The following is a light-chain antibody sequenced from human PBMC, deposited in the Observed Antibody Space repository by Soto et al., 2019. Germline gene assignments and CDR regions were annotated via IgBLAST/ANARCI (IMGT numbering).Light chain of an antibody. CDR3: ASWDGSLRGHV. CDR1: SSNIGSNF. CDR2: TNN. Sequence: QSVLTQPPSASGTPGQRVTISCSGSSSNIGSNFVYWYQHLPGTAPKLLIYTNNQRPSGVPDRFSGSKSGTSASLAISGLRSEDEADYDCASWDGSLRGHVFGTGTKLTVL. V-gene: IGLV1-47*02. J-gene: IGLJ1*01.